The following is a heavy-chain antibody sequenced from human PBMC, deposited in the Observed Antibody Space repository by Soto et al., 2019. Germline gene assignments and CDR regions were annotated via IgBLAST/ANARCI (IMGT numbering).Heavy chain of an antibody. CDR2: ISYDGSNK. CDR3: AKAQGGDAYYDFWSGYYPLVL. D-gene: IGHD3-3*01. V-gene: IGHV3-30*18. Sequence: QVQLVESGGGVVQPGRSLRLSCAASGFTFSSYGMHWVRQAPGKGLEWVAVISYDGSNKYYADSVKGRFTISRDNSKNMLYLQMNSLRAEDTAVYYCAKAQGGDAYYDFWSGYYPLVLWGQGTLVTVSS. CDR1: GFTFSSYG. J-gene: IGHJ4*02.